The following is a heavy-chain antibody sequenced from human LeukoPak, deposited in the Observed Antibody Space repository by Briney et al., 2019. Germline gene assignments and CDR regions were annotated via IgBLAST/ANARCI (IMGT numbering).Heavy chain of an antibody. Sequence: GGSLRLSCAASGFTFSSYGMHWVRQAPGKGLEWVAVIWYDGSNKYYADSVKGRFTISRDNSKNTLYLQMNSLRAEDTAVYYCARWEHSSWFLRIDYWGQGTLVTVSS. CDR2: IWYDGSNK. CDR1: GFTFSSYG. V-gene: IGHV3-33*01. J-gene: IGHJ4*02. D-gene: IGHD6-13*01. CDR3: ARWEHSSWFLRIDY.